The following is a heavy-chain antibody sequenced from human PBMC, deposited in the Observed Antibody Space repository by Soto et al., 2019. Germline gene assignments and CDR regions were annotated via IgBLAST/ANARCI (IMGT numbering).Heavy chain of an antibody. CDR3: TRQTDAVQWLVVPTDYNFDY. Sequence: PGGSLRLSCAASGFTFGGSAMHWVRQASGKGLEGVGHIRSKTNSYATAYAESVKGRFTISRDDSMNTAYLQMNSLKTEDTAVYFCTRQTDAVQWLVVPTDYNFDYWGQGTLVTVSS. J-gene: IGHJ4*02. CDR2: IRSKTNSYAT. CDR1: GFTFGGSA. V-gene: IGHV3-73*01. D-gene: IGHD6-19*01.